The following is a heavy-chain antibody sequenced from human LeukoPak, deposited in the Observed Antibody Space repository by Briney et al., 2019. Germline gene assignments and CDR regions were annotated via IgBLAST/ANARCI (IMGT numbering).Heavy chain of an antibody. CDR3: ARVDYGGNTGAFDI. CDR1: GYTFTSYD. J-gene: IGHJ3*02. CDR2: MNPNSGNT. D-gene: IGHD4-23*01. V-gene: IGHV1-8*03. Sequence: ASVKVSCKASGYTFTSYDINWVRQATGQGLEWMGWMNPNSGNTGYAQKFQGRVTITRNTSISTAYMELSSLRSEDTAVYYCARVDYGGNTGAFDIWGQGTMVTASS.